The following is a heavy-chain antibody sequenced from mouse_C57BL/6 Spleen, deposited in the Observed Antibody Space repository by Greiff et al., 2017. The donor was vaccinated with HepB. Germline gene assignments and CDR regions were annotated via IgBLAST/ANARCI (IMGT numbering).Heavy chain of an antibody. J-gene: IGHJ2*01. Sequence: EVQLQQSGAELVRPGASVKLSCTASGFNIKDYYMHWVKQRPEQGLEWIGRIDPEDGDTEYAAKFQGKATMTADTSSNTAYLQLSSLTSGDTAVYYCTTWLSANSYFDYLGQGTTLTVSS. CDR1: GFNIKDYY. CDR3: TTWLSANSYFDY. V-gene: IGHV14-1*01. D-gene: IGHD2-2*01. CDR2: IDPEDGDT.